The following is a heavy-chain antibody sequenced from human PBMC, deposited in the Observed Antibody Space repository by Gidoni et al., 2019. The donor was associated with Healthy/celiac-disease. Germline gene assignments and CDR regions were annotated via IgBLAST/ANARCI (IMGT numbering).Heavy chain of an antibody. J-gene: IGHJ6*02. CDR2: ISGSGGST. D-gene: IGHD2-15*01. CDR3: AKGVKVVVAANYYYGMDV. V-gene: IGHV3-23*01. CDR1: GFTFRRYA. Sequence: EVQLLESGGGLVQPGGSLRLSCAASGFTFRRYAMSWVRQAPGKGLEWVSAISGSGGSTYYADSVKGRFTISRDNSKNTLYLQMNSLRAEDTAVYYCAKGVKVVVAANYYYGMDVWGQGTTVTVSS.